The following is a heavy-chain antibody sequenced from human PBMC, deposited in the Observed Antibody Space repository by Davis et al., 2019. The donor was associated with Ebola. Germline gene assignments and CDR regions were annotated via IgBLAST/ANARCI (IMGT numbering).Heavy chain of an antibody. CDR1: AFTFRDYS. J-gene: IGHJ4*02. CDR2: ISSDGSNR. V-gene: IGHV3-30*07. D-gene: IGHD5-18*01. Sequence: GESLKISCVDSAFTFRDYSMNWVRQAPGKGLEWVSIISSDGSNRFYADSVKGRFTVSRDNSKNTLYLQMNSLRAEDTAVYYCARPDFGYSYGLGYWGQGTLVTVSS. CDR3: ARPDFGYSYGLGY.